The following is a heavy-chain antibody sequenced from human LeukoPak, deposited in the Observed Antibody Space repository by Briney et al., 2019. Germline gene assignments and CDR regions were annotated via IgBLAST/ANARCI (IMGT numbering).Heavy chain of an antibody. J-gene: IGHJ4*02. Sequence: KPSETLSLTCGVSGGSVTSTNWWTSVRQPPGKGLEWIGEVHLDGRTNYNPSLKSRLTMSVDLSENHVSLKLTSVTAADTAVYYCAREGGFYRPLDYSGQGTLVTVSS. D-gene: IGHD3-3*01. CDR2: VHLDGRT. V-gene: IGHV4-4*02. CDR3: AREGGFYRPLDY. CDR1: GGSVTSTNW.